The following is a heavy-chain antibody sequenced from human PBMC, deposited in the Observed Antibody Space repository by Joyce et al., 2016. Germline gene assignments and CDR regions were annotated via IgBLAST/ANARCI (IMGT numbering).Heavy chain of an antibody. CDR3: ARGSFSWFGDADAFDI. V-gene: IGHV1-2*02. CDR1: GYTFTCDY. J-gene: IGHJ3*02. Sequence: QVQLVQSGAEVKKPGASVKVSCKASGYTFTCDYMHWVRQAPGQGLEWRGWINPNRGGPNYAQKFKGRVTTPRDTSSSTAYRELSSLRSDDTAVYYCARGSFSWFGDADAFDIWGQGTMVTVSS. CDR2: INPNRGGP. D-gene: IGHD3-10*01.